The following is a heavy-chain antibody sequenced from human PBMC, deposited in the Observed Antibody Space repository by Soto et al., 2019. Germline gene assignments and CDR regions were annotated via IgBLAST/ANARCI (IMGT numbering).Heavy chain of an antibody. CDR1: GGSISSSSYY. D-gene: IGHD3-3*01. V-gene: IGHV4-39*01. J-gene: IGHJ4*02. Sequence: QLQLQESGPGLVKPSETLSLTCTVSGGSISSSSYYWGWIRQPPGKGLEWIGSIYYSGSTYYNPSLKLRVTISVDTSKNQFSLKLSSVTAADTAVYYCARPAFGVVTNFDYWGQGTLVTVSS. CDR3: ARPAFGVVTNFDY. CDR2: IYYSGST.